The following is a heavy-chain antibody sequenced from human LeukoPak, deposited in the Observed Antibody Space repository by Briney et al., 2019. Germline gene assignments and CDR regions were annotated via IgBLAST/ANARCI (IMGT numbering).Heavy chain of an antibody. D-gene: IGHD5-18*01. V-gene: IGHV3-23*01. CDR3: AKDPPTVMANAFHI. Sequence: PGGSLRLSCAASGFTFSSYGMRWVRQAPGKGLEWVSGINTSGGTTYYADSVKGRFTISRDNSKNTLYLQMNSLRADDTAAYYCAKDPPTVMANAFHIWGQGTMVTVSS. CDR1: GFTFSSYG. J-gene: IGHJ3*02. CDR2: INTSGGTT.